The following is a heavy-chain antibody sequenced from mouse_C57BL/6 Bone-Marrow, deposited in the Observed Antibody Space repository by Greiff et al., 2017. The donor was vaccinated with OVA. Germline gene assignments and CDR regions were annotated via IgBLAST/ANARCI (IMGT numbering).Heavy chain of an antibody. J-gene: IGHJ3*01. D-gene: IGHD1-1*01. V-gene: IGHV2-5*01. CDR2: IWRGGST. CDR3: AKKGYYGSSYGCAY. CDR1: GFSLTSYG. Sequence: VQRVESGPGLVQPSQSLSITCTVSGFSLTSYGVHWVRQSPGKGLEWLGVIWRGGSTDYNAAFMSRLSSTKDNSKSQVFVKMNSLQADDTAIYYCAKKGYYGSSYGCAYWGQGTLVTVSA.